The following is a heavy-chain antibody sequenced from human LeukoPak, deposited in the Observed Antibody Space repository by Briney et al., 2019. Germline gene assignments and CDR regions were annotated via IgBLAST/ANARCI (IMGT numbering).Heavy chain of an antibody. D-gene: IGHD6-13*01. CDR2: IKSKTDGGTT. CDR1: GFTFSSYW. CDR3: SRAAAGTH. Sequence: PGGSLRLSCAASGFTFSSYWMSWVRQAPGKGLEWVGRIKSKTDGGTTDYAAPVKGRFTISRDDSKSIAYLQMNSLKTEDTAVYYCSRAAAGTHWGQGTLVTVSS. V-gene: IGHV3-15*01. J-gene: IGHJ4*02.